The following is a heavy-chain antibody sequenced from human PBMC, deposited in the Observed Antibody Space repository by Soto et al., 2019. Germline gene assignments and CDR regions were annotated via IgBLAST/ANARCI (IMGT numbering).Heavy chain of an antibody. V-gene: IGHV3-21*01. Sequence: PGGSLRLSCAASGFTFSNAWINWVRQAPGKGLEWVSSISSTGGSMYYSDSVKGRFTISRDNAKNSLYLQMNSLRAEDTAVYYCTRARSQFDFWGQGTLVTVSS. J-gene: IGHJ4*01. CDR1: GFTFSNAW. CDR3: TRARSQFDF. CDR2: ISSTGGSM.